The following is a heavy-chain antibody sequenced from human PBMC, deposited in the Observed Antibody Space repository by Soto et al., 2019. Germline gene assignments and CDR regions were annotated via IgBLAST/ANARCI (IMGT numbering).Heavy chain of an antibody. Sequence: SVKVSCKASGGSFISYSFTWVRQAPGQGLEWMGRIIPIQGKANYALKFQDRVTITADRSTRTAFMELRSLRPDDTAVYYCVSGTVAAWLDVWGQGTKVTVSS. V-gene: IGHV1-69*02. J-gene: IGHJ6*02. CDR3: VSGTVAAWLDV. CDR2: IIPIQGKA. D-gene: IGHD1-1*01. CDR1: GGSFISYS.